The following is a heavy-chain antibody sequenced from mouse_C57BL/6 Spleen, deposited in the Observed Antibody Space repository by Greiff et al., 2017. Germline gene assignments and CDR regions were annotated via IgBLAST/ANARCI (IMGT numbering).Heavy chain of an antibody. CDR3: AGGTRFAY. CDR2: ISYDGSN. D-gene: IGHD4-1*01. J-gene: IGHJ3*01. CDR1: GYSITSGYY. V-gene: IGHV3-6*01. Sequence: EVKLQESGPGLVKPSQSLSLTCSVTGYSITSGYYWNWIRQFPGNKLEWMGYISYDGSNNYNPSLKNRISITRDTSKNQFFLKLNSVTTEDTATYYCAGGTRFAYWGQGTLVTVSA.